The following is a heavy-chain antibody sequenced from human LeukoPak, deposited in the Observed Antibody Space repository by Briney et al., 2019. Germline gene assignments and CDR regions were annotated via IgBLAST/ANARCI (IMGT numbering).Heavy chain of an antibody. CDR3: SMIVDPYYFDY. Sequence: GGSLRLSCAASGFTFSYHWMTWVRQAPGKGLEWVANIKQDGSEKYYVDSVKGRFTISRDNAKNSLYLQTNSLRAEDTAVHYCSMIVDPYYFDYWGQGTLVTVSS. V-gene: IGHV3-7*01. CDR1: GFTFSYHW. D-gene: IGHD3-22*01. J-gene: IGHJ4*02. CDR2: IKQDGSEK.